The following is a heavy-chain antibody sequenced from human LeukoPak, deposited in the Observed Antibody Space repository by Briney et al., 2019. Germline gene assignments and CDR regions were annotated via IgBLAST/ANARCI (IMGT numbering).Heavy chain of an antibody. CDR1: GYTFTSYG. J-gene: IGHJ6*03. Sequence: ASVKVSCKASGYTFTSYGISWVRQAPGQGLEWMGWISAYNGNTNYAQKLQGRVTMTTDTSTSTAYMELRSLRSDDTAVYYCARDRFVNGVANPTYYYMDVWGKGTTVTVSS. CDR2: ISAYNGNT. CDR3: ARDRFVNGVANPTYYYMDV. V-gene: IGHV1-18*01. D-gene: IGHD3-3*01.